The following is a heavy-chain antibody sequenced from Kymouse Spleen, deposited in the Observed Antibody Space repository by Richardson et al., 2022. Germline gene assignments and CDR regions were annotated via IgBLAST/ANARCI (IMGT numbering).Heavy chain of an antibody. J-gene: IGHJ6*02. CDR3: ARDFLEWLGGMDV. D-gene: IGHD3-3*01. Sequence: QVQLVESGGGVVQPGRSLRLSCAASGFTFSSYGMHWVRQAPGKGLEWVAVIWYDGSNKYYADSVKGRFTISRDNSKNTLYLQMNSLRAEDTAVYYCARDFLEWLGGMDVWGQGTTVTVSS. V-gene: IGHV3-33*01. CDR1: GFTFSSYG. CDR2: IWYDGSNK.